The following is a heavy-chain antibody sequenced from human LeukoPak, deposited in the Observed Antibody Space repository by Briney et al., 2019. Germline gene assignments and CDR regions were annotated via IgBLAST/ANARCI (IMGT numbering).Heavy chain of an antibody. CDR1: GFTFSSYS. CDR2: ISGSSSYI. CDR3: ARDYDSSGSFDY. J-gene: IGHJ4*02. D-gene: IGHD3-22*01. V-gene: IGHV3-21*04. Sequence: GGSLRLSCAASGFTFSSYSMNWVRQAPGKGLEWVSSISGSSSYIYYADSVKGRFTISRDNAKNSLYLQMNSLRAEDTAVYYCARDYDSSGSFDYWGQGTLVTVSS.